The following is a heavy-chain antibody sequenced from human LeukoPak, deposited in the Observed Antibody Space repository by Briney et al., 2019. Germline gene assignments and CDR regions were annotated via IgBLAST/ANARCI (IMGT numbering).Heavy chain of an antibody. D-gene: IGHD4-23*01. CDR2: IYYSGST. CDR1: GGSISSGGYY. Sequence: PSQTLSLTCTVSGGSISSGGYYWSWIRQHPGMGLEWIGYIYYSGSTYYNPSLKSRVTISVDTSKNQFSLKLSSVTAADTAVYYCAREEASYGGNSGIDYWGQGTLVTVSS. J-gene: IGHJ4*02. CDR3: AREEASYGGNSGIDY. V-gene: IGHV4-31*03.